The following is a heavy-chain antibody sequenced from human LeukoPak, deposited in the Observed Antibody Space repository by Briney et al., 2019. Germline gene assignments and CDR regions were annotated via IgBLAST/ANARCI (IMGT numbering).Heavy chain of an antibody. Sequence: SETLSLTCTVSGGSISSYYWSWIRQPPGKGLEWIGYIYYSGSTNYNPSLKSRVTISVDTSKKQFSLNLNSVTAADSAVFYCACEILTGYYVSDYWGQGTLVIVSS. J-gene: IGHJ4*02. CDR1: GGSISSYY. CDR2: IYYSGST. CDR3: ACEILTGYYVSDY. V-gene: IGHV4-59*12. D-gene: IGHD3-9*01.